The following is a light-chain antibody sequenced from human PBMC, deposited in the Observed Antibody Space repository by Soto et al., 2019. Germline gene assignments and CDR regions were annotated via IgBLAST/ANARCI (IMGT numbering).Light chain of an antibody. Sequence: VLSQSPGRLSLSPGERATLSCRASQSVPSTYFAWYQQKSGQPPRLLISGTSNRATGIPDRFSGSGSGTEFTLTISSLQSEDFAVYYCQQYKNWPRTFGQGTKVDI. CDR1: QSVPSTY. V-gene: IGKV3D-15*01. CDR2: GTS. CDR3: QQYKNWPRT. J-gene: IGKJ1*01.